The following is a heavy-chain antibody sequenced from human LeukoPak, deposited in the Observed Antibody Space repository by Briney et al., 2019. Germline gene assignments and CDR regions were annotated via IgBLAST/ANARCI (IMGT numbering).Heavy chain of an antibody. J-gene: IGHJ5*02. Sequence: ASVKVSCKASGYTFTGYYMHWVRQAPGQGLEWMGWINPNSGGTNYAQKFQGRVTMTRDTSISTAYMELSSLRSEDTAVYYCARASLDYDFWSGYSIGRFDPWGQGTLVTVSS. D-gene: IGHD3-3*01. V-gene: IGHV1-2*02. CDR2: INPNSGGT. CDR3: ARASLDYDFWSGYSIGRFDP. CDR1: GYTFTGYY.